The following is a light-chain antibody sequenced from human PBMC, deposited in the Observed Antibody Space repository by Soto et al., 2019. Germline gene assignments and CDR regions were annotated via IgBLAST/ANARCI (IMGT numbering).Light chain of an antibody. Sequence: QSALAQPPSASGSPGQSVTISCTGTSSDVGAYNYVSWYQQHRGKAPKLIIYDVSQRPSGIPDRFSGSKSGNTASLTVSGLQAEDEAVYYCNSSAGSAHVVFGGGTKLTVL. CDR3: NSSAGSAHVV. J-gene: IGLJ2*01. CDR2: DVS. V-gene: IGLV2-8*01. CDR1: SSDVGAYNY.